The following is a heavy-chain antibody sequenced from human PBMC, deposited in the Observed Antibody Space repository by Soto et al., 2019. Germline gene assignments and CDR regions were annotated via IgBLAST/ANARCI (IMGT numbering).Heavy chain of an antibody. CDR3: ARDLQADY. CDR1: GYTVTSYA. Sequence: VASVEVSCKACGYTVTSYAMLWVRQAPGQRLEWMGWINAGNGNTKYSQKFQGRVTITRDTSASTAYMELSSLRSEDTAVYYCARDLQADYWGQGTLVTVSS. J-gene: IGHJ4*02. V-gene: IGHV1-3*01. CDR2: INAGNGNT.